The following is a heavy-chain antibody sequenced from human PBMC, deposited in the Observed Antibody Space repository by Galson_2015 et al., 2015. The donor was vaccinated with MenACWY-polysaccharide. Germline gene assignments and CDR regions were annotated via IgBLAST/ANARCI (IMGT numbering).Heavy chain of an antibody. Sequence: SLRLSCAASGFNFSIYVMTWVRQAPGKGQEWVSAISSGSDTAYYTDSVKGRFTISRDNSKDTLHLQMDSLRAEDTAVYYCVKGGWADNWGQGTLVTVSS. J-gene: IGHJ4*02. D-gene: IGHD1-26*01. CDR1: GFNFSIYV. CDR2: ISSGSDTA. V-gene: IGHV3-23*01. CDR3: VKGGWADN.